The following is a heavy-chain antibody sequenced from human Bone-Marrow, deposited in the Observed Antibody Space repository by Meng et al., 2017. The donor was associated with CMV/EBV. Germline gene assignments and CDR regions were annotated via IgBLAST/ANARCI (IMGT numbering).Heavy chain of an antibody. J-gene: IGHJ4*02. CDR3: ARHTRSWPGDY. Sequence: GESLKISCAASGFTFSKYWMSWVRQAPGKGLEGVANINQDGSDDYYVDSVKGRFTISRDNTKNSLYLQMTGLRAEDSAVYYCARHTRSWPGDYWGQGTLVTVSS. CDR1: GFTFSKYW. CDR2: INQDGSDD. D-gene: IGHD1-26*01. V-gene: IGHV3-7*01.